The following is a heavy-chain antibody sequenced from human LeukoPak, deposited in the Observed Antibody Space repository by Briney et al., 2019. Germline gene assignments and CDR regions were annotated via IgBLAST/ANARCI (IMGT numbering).Heavy chain of an antibody. CDR2: TYYRSKWYN. J-gene: IGHJ5*02. Sequence: SQTLSLTCVISGDSVLRNSAAWNWIRQSPSRGLEWLGRTYYRSKWYNDYAVSVKSRITISPDTSRNQLSLQLNSVTPEDTAVYYCARDKGSIWYFWFDPWGQGTLVTVSS. D-gene: IGHD6-13*01. CDR1: GDSVLRNSAA. CDR3: ARDKGSIWYFWFDP. V-gene: IGHV6-1*01.